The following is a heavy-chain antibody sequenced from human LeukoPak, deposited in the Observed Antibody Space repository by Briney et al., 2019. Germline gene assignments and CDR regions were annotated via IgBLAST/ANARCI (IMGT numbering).Heavy chain of an antibody. V-gene: IGHV3-30*02. J-gene: IGHJ4*02. D-gene: IGHD6-19*01. CDR1: GFTFSRYG. CDR2: TRFDGKNK. CDR3: AKANRSSGWAGWDY. Sequence: GGSLRLSCAASGFTFSRYGMHWVRQAPGKGLEWVSFTRFDGKNKYYADSVKGRFTISKDSSKNTLYLQMNSLRAEDTAVYYCAKANRSSGWAGWDYWGQGTLVTVSS.